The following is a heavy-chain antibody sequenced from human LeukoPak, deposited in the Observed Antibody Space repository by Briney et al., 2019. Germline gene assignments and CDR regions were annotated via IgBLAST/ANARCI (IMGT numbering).Heavy chain of an antibody. CDR1: GFTFSSYG. CDR3: AKEPYYYDSSRPGSYYYMDV. J-gene: IGHJ6*03. D-gene: IGHD3-22*01. Sequence: GGPLRLSCAASGFTFSSYGMHWVRQAPGKGLEWVAFIRYDGSNKYYADSVKGRFTISRDNSKNTLYLQMNSLRAEDTAVYYCAKEPYYYDSSRPGSYYYMDVWGKGTTVTVSS. CDR2: IRYDGSNK. V-gene: IGHV3-30*02.